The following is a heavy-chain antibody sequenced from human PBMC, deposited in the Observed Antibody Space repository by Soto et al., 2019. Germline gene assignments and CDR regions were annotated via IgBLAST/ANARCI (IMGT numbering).Heavy chain of an antibody. CDR1: GFTFSGSA. J-gene: IGHJ5*02. V-gene: IGHV3-73*01. D-gene: IGHD5-18*01. Sequence: GGSLRLSCAASGFTFSGSAMHWLRQASGKGLEWVGRIRSKANSYATAYAASVKGRFTISRDDSKNTAYLQMNSLKTEDTAVYYCARDVDSHGPYNWFDPWGQGTLLTVFS. CDR3: ARDVDSHGPYNWFDP. CDR2: IRSKANSYAT.